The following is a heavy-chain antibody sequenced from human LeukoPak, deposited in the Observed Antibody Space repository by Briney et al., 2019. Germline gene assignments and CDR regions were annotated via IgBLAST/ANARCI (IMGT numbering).Heavy chain of an antibody. CDR1: GYTFTGYY. CDR2: INPNSGGT. J-gene: IGHJ5*02. D-gene: IGHD6-6*01. CDR3: ARERPIAARLEFGFDP. Sequence: ASVKVSFKASGYTFTGYYMHWVRQAPGQGLEWMGWINPNSGGTNYAQKFQGRVTMTRDTSISTAYMELSRLRSDDTAVYYCARERPIAARLEFGFDPWGQGTLVTVSS. V-gene: IGHV1-2*02.